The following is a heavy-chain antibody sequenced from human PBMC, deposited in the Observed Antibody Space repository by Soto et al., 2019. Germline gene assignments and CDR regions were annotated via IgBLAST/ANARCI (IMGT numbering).Heavy chain of an antibody. V-gene: IGHV4-4*07. CDR1: GGSISSYY. D-gene: IGHD6-13*01. J-gene: IGHJ4*02. CDR2: IYTSGGT. CDR3: ARGGSSWQRGDY. Sequence: SETLSLTCTVSGGSISSYYWSWIRQPAGKGLEWIGRIYTSGGTNYNPSLKSRVTMSVDTSKNQFSLKLSSVTAADTAVYYCARGGSSWQRGDYWGQGTLVTVSS.